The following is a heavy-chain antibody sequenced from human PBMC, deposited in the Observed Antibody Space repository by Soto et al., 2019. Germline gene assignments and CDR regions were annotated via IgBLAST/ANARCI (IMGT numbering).Heavy chain of an antibody. J-gene: IGHJ4*02. Sequence: QVQLQQWGAGLLKPSETLSLTCAVYGGSFSGNYWSWIRQTPGKGLEWIGEINHSGSTNYNPSLKSRVTISVDTSKNQFSMKMRSVTAADRAVYYCARGRISSTSPLGYWGQVTLVTVSS. V-gene: IGHV4-34*01. CDR1: GGSFSGNY. CDR3: ARGRISSTSPLGY. D-gene: IGHD2-2*01. CDR2: INHSGST.